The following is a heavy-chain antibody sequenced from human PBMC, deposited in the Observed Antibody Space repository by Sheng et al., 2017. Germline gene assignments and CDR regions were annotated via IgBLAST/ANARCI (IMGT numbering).Heavy chain of an antibody. J-gene: IGHJ4*02. CDR1: GFTFSDYY. V-gene: IGHV3-11*06. CDR3: ARITPKQLVPDY. Sequence: QVQLVESGGGLVKPGGSLRLSCGASGFTFSDYYMAWIRQAPGKGLEWVSYINGKSSYTRYSDSVKGRFTISRDNANNSLFLQMNSLRIEDTAMYFCARITPKQLVPDYWGQGTLVTVSS. CDR2: INGKSSYT. D-gene: IGHD6-6*01.